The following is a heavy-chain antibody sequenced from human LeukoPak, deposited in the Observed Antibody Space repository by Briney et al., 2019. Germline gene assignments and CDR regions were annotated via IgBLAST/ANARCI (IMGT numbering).Heavy chain of an antibody. Sequence: SETLSLTCTVSGGSISSYYWSWIRQPPGKGLEWIGYIYYSGSTNYNPSLKSRVTISVDTSKNQFSLKLSSVTAADTAVYYCARDSNTHSGSYYRYFDLWGRGTLVTVSP. CDR1: GGSISSYY. V-gene: IGHV4-59*01. D-gene: IGHD1-26*01. J-gene: IGHJ2*01. CDR2: IYYSGST. CDR3: ARDSNTHSGSYYRYFDL.